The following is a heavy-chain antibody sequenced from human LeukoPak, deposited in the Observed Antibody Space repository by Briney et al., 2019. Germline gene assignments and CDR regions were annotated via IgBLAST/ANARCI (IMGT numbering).Heavy chain of an antibody. J-gene: IGHJ4*02. CDR3: ARDRPGGVAGTF. D-gene: IGHD6-19*01. CDR2: IYYSGST. V-gene: IGHV4-31*03. Sequence: SETLSLTCTVSGGSISSGGYYWSWIRQHPGKGLEWIGYIYYSGSTYYNPSLKSRVTISVDTSKNQFSLKLSSVTAEDTAVYYCARDRPGGVAGTFWGQGTLVTVSS. CDR1: GGSISSGGYY.